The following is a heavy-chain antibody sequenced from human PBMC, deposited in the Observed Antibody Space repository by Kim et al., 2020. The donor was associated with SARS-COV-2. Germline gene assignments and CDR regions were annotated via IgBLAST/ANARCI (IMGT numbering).Heavy chain of an antibody. CDR2: ISSSSSYI. Sequence: GGSLRLSCAASGFTFSSYSMNWVRQAPGKGLEWVSSISSSSSYIYYADSVKGRFTISRDNAKNSLYLQMNSLRAEDTAVYYCARALGLMVYAHENGMDVWGQGTTVTVSS. CDR3: ARALGLMVYAHENGMDV. V-gene: IGHV3-21*01. CDR1: GFTFSSYS. J-gene: IGHJ6*02. D-gene: IGHD2-8*01.